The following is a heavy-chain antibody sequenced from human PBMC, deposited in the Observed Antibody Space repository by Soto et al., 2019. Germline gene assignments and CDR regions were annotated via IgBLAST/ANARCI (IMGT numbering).Heavy chain of an antibody. CDR3: AETRKVTTAREGLHEYYFDY. CDR1: GGTFSSYS. CDR2: IIPILGIA. J-gene: IGHJ4*02. D-gene: IGHD4-17*01. Sequence: QVQLVQSGAEVKKPGSSVKVSCKASGGTFSSYSISWVRQAPGQGLEWMGRIIPILGIANYAQKFQGRVTITADKSPSTAFLELSSLRSGDPGVYYWAETRKVTTAREGLHEYYFDYWGQGTLVIVSS. V-gene: IGHV1-69*02.